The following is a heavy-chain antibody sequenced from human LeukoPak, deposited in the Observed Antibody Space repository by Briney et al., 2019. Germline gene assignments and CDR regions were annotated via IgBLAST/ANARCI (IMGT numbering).Heavy chain of an antibody. CDR1: GGSFSGYY. D-gene: IGHD2-2*01. CDR3: ARAGYDCSSTSCYGGTYYFDY. Sequence: SETLSLTCAVYGGSFSGYYWSWIRQPPGKGLEWIGEINHSGSTNYNPSLKSRVTISVDTSKNQFSLKLSPVTAADTAVYYCARAGYDCSSTSCYGGTYYFDYWGQGTLVTVSS. J-gene: IGHJ4*02. CDR2: INHSGST. V-gene: IGHV4-34*01.